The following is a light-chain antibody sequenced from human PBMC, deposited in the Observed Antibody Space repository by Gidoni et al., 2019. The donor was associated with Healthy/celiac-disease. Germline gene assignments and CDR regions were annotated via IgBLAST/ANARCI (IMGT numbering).Light chain of an antibody. CDR3: AAWDDSLNGVV. J-gene: IGLJ2*01. CDR1: SSNIGSNP. CDR2: SNN. V-gene: IGLV1-44*01. Sequence: QSVLTQPPSASGTPGQRFTISCSGSSSNIGSNPVNWYQQLPGTAPKPLIYSNNQRPSGVPDRFSGSKSGTSASLAISGLQSEDEADYYCAAWDDSLNGVVFGGGTKLTVL.